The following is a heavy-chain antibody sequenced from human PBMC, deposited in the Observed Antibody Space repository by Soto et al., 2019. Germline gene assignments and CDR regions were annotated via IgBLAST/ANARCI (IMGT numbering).Heavy chain of an antibody. J-gene: IGHJ3*02. CDR3: SRDRYCSGGSCYSEWAFDI. CDR1: GFTFSSYA. V-gene: IGHV3-23*01. CDR2: ISGSGGAT. Sequence: GGPLRLSCAASGFTFSSYAMSWVRQTPGKGLEWVSGISGSGGATYYADSVKGRFTISRDNSKNTLYLQMNSLRAEDTAVYYCSRDRYCSGGSCYSEWAFDIWGQGTMVTVSS. D-gene: IGHD2-15*01.